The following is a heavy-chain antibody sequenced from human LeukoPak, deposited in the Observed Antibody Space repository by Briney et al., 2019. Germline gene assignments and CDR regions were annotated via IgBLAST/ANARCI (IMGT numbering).Heavy chain of an antibody. D-gene: IGHD4-17*01. J-gene: IGHJ4*02. V-gene: IGHV3-48*01. Sequence: GGSLRLSCAASEFTFSSYSMNWVRQAPGKGLEWVSYISSSSSTIYYADSVKGRFTISRDNAKNSLYLQMNSLRAEDTAVYYCARVFIGDYGDYQFDYWGQGTLVTASS. CDR3: ARVFIGDYGDYQFDY. CDR2: ISSSSSTI. CDR1: EFTFSSYS.